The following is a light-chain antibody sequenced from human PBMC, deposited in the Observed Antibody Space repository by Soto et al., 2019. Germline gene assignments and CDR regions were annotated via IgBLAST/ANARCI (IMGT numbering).Light chain of an antibody. V-gene: IGKV1D-13*01. CDR2: DAS. Sequence: AIHLPQSPPSLHASVGASVTITCRASQGISSALAWYQQTPGRPPKLLIYDASTLESGVPSRFSGSRSGTDFTLTVSSLQPEDFATYYCQQFDDYPFTVGPGTKVDIK. J-gene: IGKJ3*01. CDR3: QQFDDYPFT. CDR1: QGISSA.